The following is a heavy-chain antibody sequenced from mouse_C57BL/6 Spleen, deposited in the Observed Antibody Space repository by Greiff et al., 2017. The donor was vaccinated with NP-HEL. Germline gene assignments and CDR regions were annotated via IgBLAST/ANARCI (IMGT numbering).Heavy chain of an antibody. CDR3: ARKEGYDYDEDYYAMDY. CDR1: GYTFTSYW. Sequence: QVQLQQPGAELVKPGASVKLSCKASGYTFTSYWMQWVKQRPGQGLEWIGEIDPSDSYTNYNQKFKGKATLTVDTSSSTAYMQLSSLTSEDSAVYYCARKEGYDYDEDYYAMDYWGQGTSVTVSS. J-gene: IGHJ4*01. D-gene: IGHD2-4*01. CDR2: IDPSDSYT. V-gene: IGHV1-50*01.